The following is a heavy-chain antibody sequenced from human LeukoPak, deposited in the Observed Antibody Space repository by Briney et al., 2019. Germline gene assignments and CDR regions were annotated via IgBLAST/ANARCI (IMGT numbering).Heavy chain of an antibody. CDR3: APWDYDSSGYPRSWFDP. CDR1: GGSFSSYY. J-gene: IGHJ5*02. D-gene: IGHD3-22*01. Sequence: SETLSLTCTVSGGSFSSYYWSWIRQPAGKGLEWIGRINNSGSTNYNPSLKSRVTISVDTSKNQFSLKLSSVTAADTAVYYCAPWDYDSSGYPRSWFDPWGQGTLVTVSS. V-gene: IGHV4-4*07. CDR2: INNSGST.